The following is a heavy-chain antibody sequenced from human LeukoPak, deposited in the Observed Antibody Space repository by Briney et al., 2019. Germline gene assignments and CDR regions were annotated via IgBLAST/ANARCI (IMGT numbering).Heavy chain of an antibody. D-gene: IGHD3-22*01. CDR3: ASGDSFDSSGYSLDY. CDR2: ISSSSSTI. CDR1: GFTFSSYS. J-gene: IGHJ4*02. V-gene: IGHV3-48*04. Sequence: GGSLRLSCAASGFTFSSYSMNWVRQAPGKGLEWVSYISSSSSTIYYADSVKGRFTISRDNAKNSPYLQMNSLRAEDTAVYYCASGDSFDSSGYSLDYWGQGTLVTVSS.